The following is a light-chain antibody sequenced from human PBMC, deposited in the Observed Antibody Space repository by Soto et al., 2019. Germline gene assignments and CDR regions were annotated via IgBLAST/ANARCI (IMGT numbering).Light chain of an antibody. V-gene: IGLV7-46*01. Sequence: QAVVTQEPSLTVSPGGTVTLTCGSSDGPVTSYHYPYWYRQRPGQVPRTLIYDTTNRQSWAPARFSGSLVGVKAALTLSGAQPEDEADYYCLLAYSGGRVFGGGTKLTVL. CDR1: DGPVTSYHY. CDR2: DTT. J-gene: IGLJ2*01. CDR3: LLAYSGGRV.